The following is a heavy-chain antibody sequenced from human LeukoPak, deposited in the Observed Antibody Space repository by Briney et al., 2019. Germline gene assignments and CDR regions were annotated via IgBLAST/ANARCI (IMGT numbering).Heavy chain of an antibody. CDR1: GDSVSSTSSA. CDR3: ARGIGDS. J-gene: IGHJ5*02. CDR2: TYYSSRWSS. Sequence: SQTLSLTCAISGDSVSSTSSAWTWFRQSPSRGLEWLGRTYYSSRWSSDYALSVQSRLTIKPDTSKNQFSLQLNSVTPEDSAVYYCARGIGDSWGQGILVTVSS. V-gene: IGHV6-1*01. D-gene: IGHD3-10*01.